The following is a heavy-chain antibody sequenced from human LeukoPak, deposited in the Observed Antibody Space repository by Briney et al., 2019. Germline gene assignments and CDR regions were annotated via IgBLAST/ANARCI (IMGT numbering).Heavy chain of an antibody. CDR3: ARVRVYYYGMDV. V-gene: IGHV4-59*01. D-gene: IGHD3-10*01. CDR2: IYYSGCT. J-gene: IGHJ6*04. CDR1: GRSISSYY. Sequence: SETLSLTCTGSGRSISSYYWSWIRQPPGKGLEWMGYIYYSGCTNYNPSLKSRVTISVDTSKNQFSLKLSSVTAADTAVYYCARVRVYYYGMDVWGKGTTVTVSS.